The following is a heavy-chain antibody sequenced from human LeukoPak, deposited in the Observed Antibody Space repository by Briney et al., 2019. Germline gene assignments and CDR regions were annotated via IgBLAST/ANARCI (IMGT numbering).Heavy chain of an antibody. D-gene: IGHD1-14*01. CDR1: GGSISSSSYY. CDR3: ARYQDNAGAFDI. Sequence: SETLSLTCTVSGGSISSSSYYWGWIRQPPGKGLEWIGSIYYSGSTYYNPSLKSRVTISVDTSKNQFSLKLSSVTAADTAVYYCARYQDNAGAFDIWGQGTMVTVSS. J-gene: IGHJ3*02. CDR2: IYYSGST. V-gene: IGHV4-39*07.